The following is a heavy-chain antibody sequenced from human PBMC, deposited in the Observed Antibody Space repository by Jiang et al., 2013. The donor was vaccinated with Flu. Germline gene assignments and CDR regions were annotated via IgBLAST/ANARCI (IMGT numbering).Heavy chain of an antibody. D-gene: IGHD3-22*01. Sequence: GPGLVKPSQTLSLTCTVSGGSISSGGYYWSWIRQHPGKGLEWIGYISYSGSTYYNPSLKSRVTISVDTSKNQVSLKLSSVTAADTAVYYCAREKCDDSSGSNYYYYGMDVWGQGTTVTVSS. CDR1: GGSISSGGYY. V-gene: IGHV4-31*03. J-gene: IGHJ6*02. CDR2: ISYSGST. CDR3: AREKCDDSSGSNYYYYGMDV.